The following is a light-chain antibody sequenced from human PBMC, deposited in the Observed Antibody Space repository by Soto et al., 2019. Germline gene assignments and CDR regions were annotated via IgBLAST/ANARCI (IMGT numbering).Light chain of an antibody. Sequence: QSALTQPASMSGSPGQSITISCTGTSSDVGGYNYVSWYRQHPGKAPKLMIYDVNNRPSGVSNRFSGSKSGNTASLTISGLQAEDEADYYCSSHSSSSTLVVFDGGTKLTVL. J-gene: IGLJ2*01. CDR1: SSDVGGYNY. CDR2: DVN. V-gene: IGLV2-14*03. CDR3: SSHSSSSTLVV.